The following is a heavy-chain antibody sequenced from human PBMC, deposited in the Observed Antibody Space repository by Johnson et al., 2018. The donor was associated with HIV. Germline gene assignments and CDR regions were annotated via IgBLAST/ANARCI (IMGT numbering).Heavy chain of an antibody. J-gene: IGHJ3*02. V-gene: IGHV3-11*04. Sequence: QVQLVESGGGLVKPGGSLRLSCAASGFTFSDYYMSWIRQAPGKGLEWVSYISSSGSTIYYADSVKGRFTISRDNAKNSLYLQLNSLGAEDSAVVYCAICGYSSYWDAFDIWGQGTMVTVSS. CDR1: GFTFSDYY. CDR3: AICGYSSYWDAFDI. CDR2: ISSSGSTI. D-gene: IGHD5-12*01.